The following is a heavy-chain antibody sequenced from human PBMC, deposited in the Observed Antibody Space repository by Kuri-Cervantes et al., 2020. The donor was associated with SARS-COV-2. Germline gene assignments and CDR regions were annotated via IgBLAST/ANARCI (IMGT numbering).Heavy chain of an antibody. V-gene: IGHV4-4*07. J-gene: IGHJ5*02. Sequence: SETLSLTCTVSGGSISSYYWSWIRQPAGKGLEWIGRIYTSGSTNYNPSLKSRVTMSVDTSKNQFSLKLSSVTAADTAVYYCATVIVVVPAAIGWSWFDPWGQGTLVTVSS. CDR1: GGSISSYY. CDR3: ATVIVVVPAAIGWSWFDP. D-gene: IGHD2-2*01. CDR2: IYTSGST.